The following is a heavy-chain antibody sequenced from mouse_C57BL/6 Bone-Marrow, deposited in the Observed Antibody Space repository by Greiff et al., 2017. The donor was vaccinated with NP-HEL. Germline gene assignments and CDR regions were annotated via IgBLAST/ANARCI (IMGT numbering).Heavy chain of an antibody. D-gene: IGHD2-4*01. J-gene: IGHJ1*03. CDR1: GYTFTDYE. CDR3: TRGGDYDDWYFDV. Sequence: VKLMESGAELVRPGASVTLSCKASGYTFTDYEMHWVKQTPVHGLEWIGAIDPETGGTAYNQKFKGKAILTADKSSSTAYMELRSLTSEDSAVYYCTRGGDYDDWYFDVWGTGTTVTVSS. V-gene: IGHV1-15*01. CDR2: IDPETGGT.